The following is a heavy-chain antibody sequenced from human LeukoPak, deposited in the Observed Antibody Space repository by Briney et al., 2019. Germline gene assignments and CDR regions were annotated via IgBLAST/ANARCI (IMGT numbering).Heavy chain of an antibody. Sequence: ASVKVSCKASGYTFTSYDINWVRQATGQGLEWMGWMNPNSGNTGYAQKFQGRVTITRNTSISTAYMELSSLRSEDTAVYYCARLGIVSPDAFDIWGQGTMVTVSS. CDR1: GYTFTSYD. V-gene: IGHV1-8*03. J-gene: IGHJ3*02. D-gene: IGHD3-16*01. CDR2: MNPNSGNT. CDR3: ARLGIVSPDAFDI.